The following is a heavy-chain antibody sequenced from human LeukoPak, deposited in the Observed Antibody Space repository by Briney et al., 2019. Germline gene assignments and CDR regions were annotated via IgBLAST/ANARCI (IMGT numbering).Heavy chain of an antibody. J-gene: IGHJ4*02. V-gene: IGHV3-53*01. CDR1: GFTVISNY. CDR2: IYSGGSI. D-gene: IGHD2-2*01. CDR3: ARVPDAMLGYFDY. Sequence: GGSLRLSCAASGFTVISNYMSWVRQAPGKGLEWVSGIYSGGSIYYADSVKGRFTISRDNSKNTLYLQMNSLRAEDTALYYCARVPDAMLGYFDYWGQGTLVTVSS.